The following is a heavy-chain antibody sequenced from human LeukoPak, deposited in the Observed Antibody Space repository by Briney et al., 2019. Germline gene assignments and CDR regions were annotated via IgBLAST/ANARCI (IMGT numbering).Heavy chain of an antibody. CDR2: ISSSRTNT. CDR1: RFTFSTYS. CDR3: VRNDGDNAFDI. Sequence: GGSLRLSCAASRFTFSTYSMNWVRQAPGRGLEWVSYISSSRTNTYYKDSVKGRFTISRDNAKNSLYLHMTSLRAEDTAVYYCVRNDGDNAFDIWGQGTMVIVSS. J-gene: IGHJ3*02. D-gene: IGHD4-17*01. V-gene: IGHV3-48*01.